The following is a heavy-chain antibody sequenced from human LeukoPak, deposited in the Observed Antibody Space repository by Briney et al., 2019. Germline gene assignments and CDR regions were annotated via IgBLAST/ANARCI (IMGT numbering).Heavy chain of an antibody. D-gene: IGHD6-19*01. CDR3: AKDQTGYSSGWFLFDY. V-gene: IGHV3-23*01. J-gene: IGHJ4*02. CDR1: GFTFSSYA. CDR2: ISGSGGST. Sequence: PGGSLRLSCAASGFTFSSYAMSWVRQAPGKGLEWVSAISGSGGSTYYADSVKGRFTISRDNSKNTLYLQMNSLSAEDTAVYYCAKDQTGYSSGWFLFDYWGQGTLVTVSS.